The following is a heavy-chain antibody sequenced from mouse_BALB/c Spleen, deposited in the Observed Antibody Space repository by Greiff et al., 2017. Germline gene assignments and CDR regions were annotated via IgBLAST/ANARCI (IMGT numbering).Heavy chain of an antibody. Sequence: DVKLVESGGDLVKPGGSLKLSCAASGFTFSSYGMSWVRQTPDKRLEWVATISRGGSYTYYPDSVKGRFTISRDNAKNTLYLQLSSLKSEDTAMYYCARHQGIRSYYCDYWGQGTTLTVSS. CDR3: ARHQGIRSYYCDY. J-gene: IGHJ2*01. CDR2: ISRGGSYT. D-gene: IGHD2-12*01. CDR1: GFTFSSYG. V-gene: IGHV5-6*02.